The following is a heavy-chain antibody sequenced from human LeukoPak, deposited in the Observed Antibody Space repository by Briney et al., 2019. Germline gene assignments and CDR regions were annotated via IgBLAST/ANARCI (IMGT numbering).Heavy chain of an antibody. J-gene: IGHJ4*02. CDR3: ARNLKYYGSGIYFDY. CDR2: ISAYNGNT. CDR1: GYTFTSYG. Sequence: ASVKVSCKASGYTFTSYGISWVRQAPGQGLEWMGWISAYNGNTNYAQKLQGRVTMTTDTSTSTAYMELRSLRSDDTAVYYCARNLKYYGSGIYFDYWGQGPWVTVSS. D-gene: IGHD3-10*01. V-gene: IGHV1-18*04.